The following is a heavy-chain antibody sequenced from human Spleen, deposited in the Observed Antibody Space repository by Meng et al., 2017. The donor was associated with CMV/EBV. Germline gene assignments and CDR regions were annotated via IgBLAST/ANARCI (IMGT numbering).Heavy chain of an antibody. V-gene: IGHV3-33*05. Sequence: SLGLSCVASGLTFSDFGMHWVRRAPGKGLEWVGLTSNDGSNTYYADSVEGRFTISRDNSENTLFLQMTNLRADDTAIYYCVKGNYDYWGQGTLVTVSS. CDR3: VKGNYDY. CDR2: TSNDGSNT. CDR1: GLTFSDFG. J-gene: IGHJ4*02. D-gene: IGHD5-24*01.